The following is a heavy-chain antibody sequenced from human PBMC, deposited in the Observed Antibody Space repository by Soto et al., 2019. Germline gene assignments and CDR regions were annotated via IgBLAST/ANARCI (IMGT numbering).Heavy chain of an antibody. Sequence: EVQLVEFGGGLVKPGGSLRLSCAASGFTFSSYSMNWVRQAPGKGLEWVSSISSSSSYIYYADSVKGRFTISRDNAKNSLYLQMNSLRAKDTAVYYCARDYANTGTDNGMDVWGQGTTVTVSS. CDR1: GFTFSSYS. CDR2: ISSSSSYI. V-gene: IGHV3-21*01. D-gene: IGHD5-18*01. J-gene: IGHJ6*02. CDR3: ARDYANTGTDNGMDV.